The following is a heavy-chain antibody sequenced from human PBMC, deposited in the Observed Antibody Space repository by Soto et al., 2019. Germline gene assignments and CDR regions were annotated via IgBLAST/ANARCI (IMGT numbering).Heavy chain of an antibody. CDR1: GYTFASHY. V-gene: IGHV1-46*01. Sequence: QVQLVQSGAEVKKPGASVKVSCQASGYTFASHYIHWVRQAPGQGLEWMGVINPNGGNTRYAQRFPDRLTLTTDTPTNTVYLDLSSLSSDDTAVYSCGRDTSGLDYWGQGNLVTVSS. CDR3: GRDTSGLDY. J-gene: IGHJ4*02. CDR2: INPNGGNT.